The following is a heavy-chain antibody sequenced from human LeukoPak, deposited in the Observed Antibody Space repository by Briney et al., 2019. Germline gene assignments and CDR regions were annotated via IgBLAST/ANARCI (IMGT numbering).Heavy chain of an antibody. D-gene: IGHD4-17*01. CDR3: ARDIVTVTTAWRYYYMDV. V-gene: IGHV1-69*13. CDR1: GGTFSSYA. J-gene: IGHJ6*03. Sequence: RASVKVSCKASGGTFSSYAISWVRQAPGQGLEWMGGIIPIFGTANYAQKFQGRVTITADESTSTAYMELSSLRSEDTAVYYCARDIVTVTTAWRYYYMDVWGKGTTVTVSS. CDR2: IIPIFGTA.